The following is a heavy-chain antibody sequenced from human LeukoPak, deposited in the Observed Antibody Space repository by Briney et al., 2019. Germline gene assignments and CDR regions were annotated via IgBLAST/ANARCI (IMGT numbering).Heavy chain of an antibody. CDR3: AKGDSYYYMDV. J-gene: IGHJ6*03. CDR2: ISSNGGST. CDR1: GFTFSNYA. Sequence: PGGSLRLSCAASGFTFSNYAMHWVRQAPGKGLEYVSTISSNGGSTYYANSVKGRFTISRDNSKNMLYLHMNSLRAEDTAIYYCAKGDSYYYMDVWGTGTTVTISS. V-gene: IGHV3-64*01.